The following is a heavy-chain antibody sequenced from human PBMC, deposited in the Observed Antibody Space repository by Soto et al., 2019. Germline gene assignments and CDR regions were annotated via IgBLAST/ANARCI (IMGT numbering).Heavy chain of an antibody. D-gene: IGHD5-12*01. Sequence: GGSLRLSCAASGFTFDDYTMHWVRQAPGKGLEWVSLISWDGGSTYYADSVKGRFTISRDNSKNSLYLQMNSLRTEDTALYYCAKDIRGYNLLGIYYYGMDVWGQGTTVTVSS. CDR1: GFTFDDYT. CDR3: AKDIRGYNLLGIYYYGMDV. V-gene: IGHV3-43*01. CDR2: ISWDGGST. J-gene: IGHJ6*02.